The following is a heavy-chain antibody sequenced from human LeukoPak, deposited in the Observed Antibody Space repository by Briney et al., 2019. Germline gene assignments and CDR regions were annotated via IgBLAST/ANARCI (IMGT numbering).Heavy chain of an antibody. CDR3: ARGSYYYVSSGYPGGY. D-gene: IGHD3-22*01. CDR1: GYTFTSYY. CDR2: INPSGGRT. V-gene: IGHV1-46*01. J-gene: IGHJ4*02. Sequence: APVKVSCKASGYTFTSYYLYWVRQAPGQGLEWMGIINPSGGRTTYAQKFQGRVTLTRDTSTSTVYMELSSLRSEDTAVYYCARGSYYYVSSGYPGGYWGQGTLVTVSS.